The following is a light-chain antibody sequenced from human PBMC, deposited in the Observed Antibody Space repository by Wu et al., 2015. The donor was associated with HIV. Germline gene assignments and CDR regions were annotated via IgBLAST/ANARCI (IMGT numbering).Light chain of an antibody. J-gene: IGKJ1*01. CDR3: QQYDNWPPWT. V-gene: IGKV3-15*01. Sequence: EMVLTQSPATLSVSPGERATLSCRTSQSVNNKLAWYQQRPGQAPRLLIYGAFLRATGIPARFSGSGSGTDFTLTINSMQSEDFAVYYCQQYDNWPPWTF. CDR1: QSVNNK. CDR2: GAF.